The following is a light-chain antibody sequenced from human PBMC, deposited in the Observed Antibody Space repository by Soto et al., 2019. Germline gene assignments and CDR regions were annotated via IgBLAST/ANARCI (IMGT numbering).Light chain of an antibody. J-gene: IGKJ1*01. Sequence: DIQMTQSPSTLSASVGDRVTITCRASQSIRSWLAWYQQKPGTAPKLLIYEASTVQSGVPPSFSGSGSGTEVTLTISSLQANDSATYYCQQYRANWTFGQGIKVEIK. V-gene: IGKV1-5*03. CDR3: QQYRANWT. CDR2: EAS. CDR1: QSIRSW.